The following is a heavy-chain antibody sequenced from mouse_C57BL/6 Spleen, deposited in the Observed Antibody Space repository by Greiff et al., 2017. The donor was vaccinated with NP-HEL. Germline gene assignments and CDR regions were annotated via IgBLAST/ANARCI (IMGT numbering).Heavy chain of an antibody. CDR2: INPNNGGT. V-gene: IGHV1-26*01. J-gene: IGHJ1*03. CDR3: ARWVTTVVATRDV. CDR1: GYTFTDYY. Sequence: EVQLQQSGPELVKPGASVKISCKASGYTFTDYYMNWVKQSHGKSLEWIGDINPNNGGTSYNQKFKGKATLTVDKSSSTAYMELRSLTSEDSAVYYCARWVTTVVATRDVWGTGTTVTVSS. D-gene: IGHD1-1*01.